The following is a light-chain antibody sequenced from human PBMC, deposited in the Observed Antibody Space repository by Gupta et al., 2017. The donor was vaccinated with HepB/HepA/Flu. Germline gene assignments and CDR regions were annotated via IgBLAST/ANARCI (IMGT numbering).Light chain of an antibody. CDR3: ATWDDSPWSGV. CDR2: NNN. V-gene: IGLV1-44*01. J-gene: IGLJ2*01. Sequence: QSVLTQPPSASGTPGQRVTIFCSGSSSNIGSNTVNWYRQLPGTAPKLLIYNNNQRPSGVPDRFSGSKSGTSASLAISGLQSEDEADYYCATWDDSPWSGVFGGGTKLTVL. CDR1: SSNIGSNT.